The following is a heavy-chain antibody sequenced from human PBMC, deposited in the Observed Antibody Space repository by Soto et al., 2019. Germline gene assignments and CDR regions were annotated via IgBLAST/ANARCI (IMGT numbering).Heavy chain of an antibody. CDR1: GGTFSSYA. CDR3: ARSIKWFGDPGMDV. CDR2: IIPIFGTA. Sequence: SVKVSCKASGGTFSSYAISWVRQAPGQGLEWMGGIIPIFGTANYAQKFQGRVTITADESTSTAYMELSSLRSEDTAVYYCARSIKWFGDPGMDVWGQGTTVTVSS. V-gene: IGHV1-69*13. J-gene: IGHJ6*02. D-gene: IGHD3-10*01.